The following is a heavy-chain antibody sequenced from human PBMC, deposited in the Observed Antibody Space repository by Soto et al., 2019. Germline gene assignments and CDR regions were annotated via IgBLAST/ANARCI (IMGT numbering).Heavy chain of an antibody. J-gene: IGHJ4*02. Sequence: SETLSLTCTVSGGSISSYYWSWVRQPPEKGLEWIGYIYHSGSSYYNPSLKSRLTISVDRSKNQVSLNLTSVTAADTAVYFCARLGGYYQALDHWSQGTLVTVSS. CDR3: ARLGGYYQALDH. CDR1: GGSISSYY. CDR2: IYHSGSS. D-gene: IGHD3-3*01. V-gene: IGHV4-59*08.